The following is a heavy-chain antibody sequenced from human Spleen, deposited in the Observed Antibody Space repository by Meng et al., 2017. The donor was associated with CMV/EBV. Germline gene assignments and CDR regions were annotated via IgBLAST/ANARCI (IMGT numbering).Heavy chain of an antibody. Sequence: TCTVSGVSVSSGSSYWSWIRPPPGKGLEWIGYIYYSASTHYNPSLKSRVTISVDTSKNQFSLKLSSMTAADTAVYYCARAKLGNFDYWGQGTLVTVSS. J-gene: IGHJ4*02. CDR3: ARAKLGNFDY. CDR2: IYYSAST. V-gene: IGHV4-61*01. CDR1: GVSVSSGSSY. D-gene: IGHD7-27*01.